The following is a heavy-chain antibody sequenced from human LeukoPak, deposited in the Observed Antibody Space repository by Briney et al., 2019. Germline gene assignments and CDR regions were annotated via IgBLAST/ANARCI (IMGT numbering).Heavy chain of an antibody. CDR2: IYYSGST. J-gene: IGHJ3*02. V-gene: IGHV4-61*01. CDR3: ARSQVPAAIRLDAFDI. Sequence: SETLSLTCTVSGGSISSSTYYWRWIRQPPGKGLEWIGYIYYSGSTNYNPSLKSRVTISVDTSKNQFSLKLSSVTAADTAVYYCARSQVPAAIRLDAFDIWGQGTMVTVSS. D-gene: IGHD2-2*02. CDR1: GGSISSSTYY.